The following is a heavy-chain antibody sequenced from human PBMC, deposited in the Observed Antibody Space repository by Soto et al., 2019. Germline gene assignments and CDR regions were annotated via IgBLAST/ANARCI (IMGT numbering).Heavy chain of an antibody. Sequence: QVQLQQWGAGLLKPSETLSLTCAVYGGSFSGYYWSWIRQPPGKGLEWIGEINHSGSTNYNPSLKSRVTIPVDTSKNQFSLKLSSVTAADTAVYYCARCSFHSWIYGYRRGSLVGMDVWGQGTTVTVSS. V-gene: IGHV4-34*01. J-gene: IGHJ6*02. CDR3: ARCSFHSWIYGYRRGSLVGMDV. CDR2: INHSGST. D-gene: IGHD5-18*01. CDR1: GGSFSGYY.